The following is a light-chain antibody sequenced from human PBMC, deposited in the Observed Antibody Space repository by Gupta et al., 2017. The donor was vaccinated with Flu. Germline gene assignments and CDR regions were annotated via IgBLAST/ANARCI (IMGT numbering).Light chain of an antibody. CDR1: QGITGW. CDR2: KTS. V-gene: IGKV1-5*03. J-gene: IGKJ1*01. Sequence: PTPVPPSLRDSITSPCLASQGITGWLAWYQQKPGKAPKLLIYKTSILESGVPSRFSGSGSGTEFTLTISSLQPDDFATYYCQQYNRYTGTFGQGTKVEIK. CDR3: QQYNRYTGT.